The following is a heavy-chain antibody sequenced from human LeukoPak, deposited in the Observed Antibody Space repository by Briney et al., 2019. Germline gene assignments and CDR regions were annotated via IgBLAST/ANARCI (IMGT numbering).Heavy chain of an antibody. V-gene: IGHV3-15*01. CDR1: GFTFSNAW. CDR2: IKSKTNGGTT. J-gene: IGHJ4*02. CDR3: TTDLGTYYYGPRTLTPPDY. Sequence: GGSLRLSCTASGFTFSNAWMSWVRQAPGKGLEWVGRIKSKTNGGTTDYATPVKGRFTISRDDSKNTVYLQMNGLKTEDTAVYYCTTDLGTYYYGPRTLTPPDYWDQGTLVMVSS. D-gene: IGHD3-10*01.